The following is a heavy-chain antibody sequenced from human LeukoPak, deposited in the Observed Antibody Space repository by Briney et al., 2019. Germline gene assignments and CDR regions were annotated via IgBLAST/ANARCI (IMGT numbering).Heavy chain of an antibody. CDR3: ARDGGYDSSGLGAFDI. Sequence: GGSLRLSCAASGFTVSSNYMSWVRQAPGKGLEWVSVIYSSGSTYYADSVKGRFTISGDNSKNTLYLQMNSLSAEDTAVYYCARDGGYDSSGLGAFDIWGQGTMVTVSS. D-gene: IGHD3-22*01. J-gene: IGHJ3*02. V-gene: IGHV3-53*01. CDR2: IYSSGST. CDR1: GFTVSSNY.